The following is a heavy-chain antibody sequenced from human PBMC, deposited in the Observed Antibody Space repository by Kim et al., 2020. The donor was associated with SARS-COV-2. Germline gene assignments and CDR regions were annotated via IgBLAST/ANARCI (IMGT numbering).Heavy chain of an antibody. CDR1: GFTFSSYW. V-gene: IGHV3-74*01. CDR2: IKSDGSST. Sequence: GGSLRLSCAASGFTFSSYWMNWVRQAPGKGLVWVSHIKSDGSSTNYADSVKGRFTISRDNAKNTLYLQMNSLRAEDTAVYYCARDGHTVTPLDYWGQGTLVTVSS. J-gene: IGHJ4*02. D-gene: IGHD4-17*01. CDR3: ARDGHTVTPLDY.